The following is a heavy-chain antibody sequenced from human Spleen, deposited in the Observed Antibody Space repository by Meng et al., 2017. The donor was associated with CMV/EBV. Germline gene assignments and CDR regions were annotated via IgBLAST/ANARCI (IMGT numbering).Heavy chain of an antibody. CDR1: GFTFSSYS. V-gene: IGHV3-23*01. D-gene: IGHD3-22*01. Sequence: GESLKISCAASGFTFSSYSMNWVRQAPGKGLEWVSSISGSGGSTYYADSVKGRFTISRDNSKNTLYLQMNSLRAEDTAVYYCAKVREYSYYYDSSGDDYGMDVWGQGTTVTVSS. CDR2: ISGSGGST. J-gene: IGHJ6*02. CDR3: AKVREYSYYYDSSGDDYGMDV.